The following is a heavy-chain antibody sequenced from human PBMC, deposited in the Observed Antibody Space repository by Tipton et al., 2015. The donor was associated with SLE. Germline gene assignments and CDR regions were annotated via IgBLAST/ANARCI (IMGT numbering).Heavy chain of an antibody. CDR3: ARGSHAVAAFDY. D-gene: IGHD6-19*01. V-gene: IGHV4-39*07. J-gene: IGHJ4*02. Sequence: TLSLTCTVSGGSISSTFYYWGWIRQPPGKGLEWIGSIYYSGSTYYNPSLKSRVTISVDTSKNQFSLKLSSVTAADTAVYYCARGSHAVAAFDYWGQGTLVTVSS. CDR2: IYYSGST. CDR1: GGSISSTFYY.